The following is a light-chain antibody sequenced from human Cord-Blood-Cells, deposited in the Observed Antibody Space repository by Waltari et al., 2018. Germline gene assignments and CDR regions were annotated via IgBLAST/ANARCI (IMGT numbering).Light chain of an antibody. J-gene: IGLJ3*02. Sequence: QSVLTQPPSASGTPGQRVTISCSGSSSNIGSNYVYWYQQPPGTAPKLLIYSNNQRPSGVPDGFSGSKSGTSASLAISGLRSEDEADYYCAAWDDSLSGPVFGGGTKLTVL. CDR1: SSNIGSNY. V-gene: IGLV1-47*02. CDR2: SNN. CDR3: AAWDDSLSGPV.